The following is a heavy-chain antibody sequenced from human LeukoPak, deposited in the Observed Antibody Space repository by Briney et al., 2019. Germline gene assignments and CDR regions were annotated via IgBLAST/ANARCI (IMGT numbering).Heavy chain of an antibody. CDR2: ISYDGSNK. D-gene: IGHD2-2*01. CDR1: GFTFSSYA. Sequence: GGSLRLSCAASGFTFSSYAIHWVRQAPGKGLEWVAVISYDGSNKYYADSVKGRFTISRDNSKNTLYLQMNSLRAEDTAVYYCASGFRYCSSTSCYDFGYYGMDVWGKGTTVTVSS. J-gene: IGHJ6*04. CDR3: ASGFRYCSSTSCYDFGYYGMDV. V-gene: IGHV3-30*04.